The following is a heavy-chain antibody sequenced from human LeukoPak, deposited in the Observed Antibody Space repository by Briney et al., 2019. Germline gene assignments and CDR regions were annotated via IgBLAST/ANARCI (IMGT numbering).Heavy chain of an antibody. V-gene: IGHV4-59*01. CDR2: ISYDGST. D-gene: IGHD3-10*01. J-gene: IGHJ6*02. Sequence: SETLSLTCTVSGGSISTYNWTWIRQPPGKGLERIWCISYDGSTTYHPSLYSRVTISLESAKNQSSLNLRSLTAADTAVFYCARTSRHYYGSGSNLTPWPADMDVWGQGTTVTVSS. CDR3: ARTSRHYYGSGSNLTPWPADMDV. CDR1: GGSISTYN.